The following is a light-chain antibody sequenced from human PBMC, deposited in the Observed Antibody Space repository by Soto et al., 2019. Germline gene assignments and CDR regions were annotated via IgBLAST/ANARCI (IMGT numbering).Light chain of an antibody. Sequence: DIQMTQSPSSVSASVGDRVIITCRASQGISSWVAWYQQKPGRAPKLLIYSASTLQSGVPSRFSGYASGTDFTLTISGLQPEDFAPCYCQQANSYPPAYGGGTKVEAK. V-gene: IGKV1-12*01. CDR2: SAS. J-gene: IGKJ4*01. CDR3: QQANSYPPA. CDR1: QGISSW.